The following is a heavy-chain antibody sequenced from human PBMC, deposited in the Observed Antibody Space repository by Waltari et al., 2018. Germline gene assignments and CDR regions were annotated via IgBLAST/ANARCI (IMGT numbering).Heavy chain of an antibody. D-gene: IGHD5-18*01. CDR1: GGSISSYS. CDR2: IYTSGST. Sequence: QVQLQESGPGLVKPSETLSLTCTVSGGSISSYSWSWIRQPAGKGLEWIGRIYTSGSTNYNPSLKSRVTMSVDTSKNQFSLKLSSVTAADTAVYYCARQLEYSYGHTDAFDIWGQGTMVTVSS. V-gene: IGHV4-4*07. CDR3: ARQLEYSYGHTDAFDI. J-gene: IGHJ3*02.